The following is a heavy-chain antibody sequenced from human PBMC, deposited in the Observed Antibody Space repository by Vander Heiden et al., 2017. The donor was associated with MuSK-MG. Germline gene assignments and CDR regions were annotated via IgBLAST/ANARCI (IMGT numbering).Heavy chain of an antibody. CDR3: AKGRKTPKTAPLGWFDP. V-gene: IGHV3-23*01. J-gene: IGHJ5*02. CDR2: VSANGGRT. CDR1: GFTFSSFA. D-gene: IGHD1-26*01. Sequence: VQLLESGGHLVQPGGSVRLSCGASGFTFSSFAMNWVRHSPGKGLEWVSGVSANGGRTFYADSVKGRFTISRDNSMNTLYLQMDSLTAEDTAIYFCAKGRKTPKTAPLGWFDPWGQGTLVTVSP.